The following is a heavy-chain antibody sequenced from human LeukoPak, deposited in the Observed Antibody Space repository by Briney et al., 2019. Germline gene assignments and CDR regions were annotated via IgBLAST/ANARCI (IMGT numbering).Heavy chain of an antibody. CDR2: TSGSGGST. CDR3: ANSVVGYCSGGSCSLGY. CDR1: GFTFSSYA. J-gene: IGHJ4*02. Sequence: GGSLRLSCAASGFTFSSYAMSWVRQAPGKGLEWVSATSGSGGSTYYADSVKGRFTISRDNSKNTLYLQMNSLRAEDTAVYYCANSVVGYCSGGSCSLGYWGQGTLVTVSS. D-gene: IGHD2-15*01. V-gene: IGHV3-23*01.